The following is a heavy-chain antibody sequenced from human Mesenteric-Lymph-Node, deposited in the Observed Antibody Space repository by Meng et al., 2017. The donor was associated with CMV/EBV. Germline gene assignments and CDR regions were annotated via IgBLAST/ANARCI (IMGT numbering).Heavy chain of an antibody. CDR2: VYYSGST. V-gene: IGHV4-61*01. CDR1: GGSVSSASYY. D-gene: IGHD3-3*01. J-gene: IGHJ6*02. CDR3: AREGDFWSGYYYYYGMDV. Sequence: SETLSLTCTVSGGSVSSASYYWSWIRQPPGKRLEWIVYVYYSGSTNYNPSLKSPVTISVDTSKNQFSLKLSSVTAADTAVYYCAREGDFWSGYYYYYGMDVWGQGTTVTVSS.